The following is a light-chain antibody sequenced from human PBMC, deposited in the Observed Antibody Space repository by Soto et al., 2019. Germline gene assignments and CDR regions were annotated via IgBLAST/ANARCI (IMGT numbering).Light chain of an antibody. CDR1: SSDVCGYDY. CDR3: SSYTSSSTDL. J-gene: IGLJ1*01. V-gene: IGLV2-14*01. CDR2: EFS. Sequence: QSLLTQPAWVSGSAGQSITISCTARSSDVCGYDYGSWYQHHPGKAPKLTSYEFSNRHPGVTHQFYGYNCWNQSSLAFYWLQADDEADSYSSSYTSSSTDLFATGTKATVL.